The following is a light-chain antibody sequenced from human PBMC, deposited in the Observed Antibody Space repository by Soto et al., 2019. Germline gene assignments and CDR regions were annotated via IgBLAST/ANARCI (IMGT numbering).Light chain of an antibody. CDR1: QSVSSN. CDR3: QQYNNWPRT. Sequence: EIVMTQSRATPSVSPGEEATLSCRASQSVSSNLAWYQQKPGQAPRLLIYGASTRATGIPARSSGSGSGTEFTLTISSLQSEDFAVYYCQQYNNWPRTFGQGTKVDIK. V-gene: IGKV3-15*01. J-gene: IGKJ1*01. CDR2: GAS.